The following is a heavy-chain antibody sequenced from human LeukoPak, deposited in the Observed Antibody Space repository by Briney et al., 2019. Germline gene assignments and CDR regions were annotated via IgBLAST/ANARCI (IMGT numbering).Heavy chain of an antibody. D-gene: IGHD2-15*01. CDR3: ARLGVVGLQKDNYYYYYMDV. CDR1: GYTFTSYG. CDR2: ISAYNGNT. Sequence: ASVKVSCKASGYTFTSYGISWVRQAPGQGLEWMGWISAYNGNTNYAQKLQGRVTMTTDTSTSTAYMELRSLRSDDTAVYYCARLGVVGLQKDNYYYYYMDVWGKGTTVTVSS. V-gene: IGHV1-18*01. J-gene: IGHJ6*03.